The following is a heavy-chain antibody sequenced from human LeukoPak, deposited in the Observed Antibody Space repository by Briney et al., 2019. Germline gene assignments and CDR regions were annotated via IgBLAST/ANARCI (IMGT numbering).Heavy chain of an antibody. CDR2: ISGSGGST. V-gene: IGHV3-23*01. D-gene: IGHD4-17*01. CDR3: AKYTFGDPNPY. CDR1: GFTFSSYA. J-gene: IGHJ4*02. Sequence: PGGSLRLSCAASGFTFSSYAISWVRQAPGKGLEWVSAISGSGGSTYCADSVKGRFTISRDNSKNTLYLQMNSLRAEDTAVYYCAKYTFGDPNPYWGQGTLVTVSS.